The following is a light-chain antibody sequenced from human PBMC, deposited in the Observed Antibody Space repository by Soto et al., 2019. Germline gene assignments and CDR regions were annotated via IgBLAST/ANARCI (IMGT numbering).Light chain of an antibody. Sequence: SYELTQPPSVSVAPGQTARITCGRNNIGSKSVHWYQQKPGQAPVLVVYDDSDRPSGIPERFSGSNSGNTATLTISRAEAGDEADYYCQVWDSSSDNFYVFGTGTKVTVL. V-gene: IGLV3-21*02. CDR2: DDS. J-gene: IGLJ1*01. CDR3: QVWDSSSDNFYV. CDR1: NIGSKS.